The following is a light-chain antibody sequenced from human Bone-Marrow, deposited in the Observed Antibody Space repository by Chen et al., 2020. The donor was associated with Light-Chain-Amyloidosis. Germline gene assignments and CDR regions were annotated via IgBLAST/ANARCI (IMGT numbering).Light chain of an antibody. V-gene: IGLV3-21*02. CDR2: DDS. J-gene: IGLJ3*02. CDR1: NIGSTR. CDR3: QVWDRSSDRPV. Sequence: SYVLTQPSSVSVAPGQTATIACGGNNIGSTRVHWYQLTPGQAPLLVVYDDSDRPSGIPERLSGSNSGNTATLTISRVEAGDEADYYCQVWDRSSDRPVFGGGTKLTVL.